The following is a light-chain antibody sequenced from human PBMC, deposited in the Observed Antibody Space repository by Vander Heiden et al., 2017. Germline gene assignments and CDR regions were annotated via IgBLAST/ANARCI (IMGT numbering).Light chain of an antibody. V-gene: IGLV3-10*01. CDR1: ALPKKY. J-gene: IGLJ3*02. CDR2: EDS. Sequence: SYELTQPPSVSVSPGQTARITCSGDALPKKYAYWYQQKPGQAPVLGIYEDSKRPSGIPERFSGSSSGTTVTLTISGAQVEDEADYYCYSTDSSGNLVVFGGGTKLTGL. CDR3: YSTDSSGNLVV.